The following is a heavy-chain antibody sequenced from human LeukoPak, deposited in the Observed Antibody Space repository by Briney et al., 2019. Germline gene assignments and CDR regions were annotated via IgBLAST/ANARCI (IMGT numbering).Heavy chain of an antibody. CDR1: GFTVSSNF. CDR2: IKSKTDGGTT. V-gene: IGHV3-15*01. J-gene: IGHJ4*02. Sequence: GGSLRLSCAASGFTVSSNFMSWVRQAPGKGLEWVGRIKSKTDGGTTDYAAPVKGRFTISRDDSKNTLYLQMNSLKTEDTAVYYCTTPPTYYDILTGYPSPWGQGTLVTVSS. CDR3: TTPPTYYDILTGYPSP. D-gene: IGHD3-9*01.